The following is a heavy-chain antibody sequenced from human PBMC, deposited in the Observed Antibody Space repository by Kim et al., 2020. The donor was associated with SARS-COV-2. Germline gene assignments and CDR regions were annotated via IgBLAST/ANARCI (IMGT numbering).Heavy chain of an antibody. Sequence: SETLSLTCAVYGGSFSGYYWSWIRQPPGKGLEWIGEINHSGSTNYNPSLKSRVTISVDTSKNQFSLKLSSVTAADTAVYYCARWPLYYYYGMDVWGQGTT. D-gene: IGHD5-12*01. V-gene: IGHV4-34*01. J-gene: IGHJ6*02. CDR2: INHSGST. CDR3: ARWPLYYYYGMDV. CDR1: GGSFSGYY.